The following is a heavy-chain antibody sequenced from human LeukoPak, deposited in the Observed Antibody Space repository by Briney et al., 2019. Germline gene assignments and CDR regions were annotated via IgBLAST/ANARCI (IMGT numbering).Heavy chain of an antibody. J-gene: IGHJ3*02. V-gene: IGHV4-59*08. CDR2: ISYSGST. CDR3: ARHLYDSSGYYYSDYAFDI. Sequence: SETLSLTCTVSGGSISSNYWSWIRQPPGKGLEWIGYISYSGSTNYNPSLKSRLTISVDMSKKQFSLKLTSVTAAGTAVYYCARHLYDSSGYYYSDYAFDIWGQGTMVTVSS. D-gene: IGHD3-22*01. CDR1: GGSISSNY.